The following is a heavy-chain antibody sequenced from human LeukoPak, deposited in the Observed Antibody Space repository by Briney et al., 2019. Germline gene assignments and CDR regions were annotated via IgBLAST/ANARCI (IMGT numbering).Heavy chain of an antibody. Sequence: GGSLRLSCAASGXTFSDYYVSWIRKAPGKGLESVSYLSSSSSYTNYADSVKGRFTISRDNAKNSLYLQMNSLRAEDTAVYYYARAKRYSYVDYWGQGTLVTVSS. D-gene: IGHD5-18*01. CDR3: ARAKRYSYVDY. J-gene: IGHJ4*02. CDR2: LSSSSSYT. V-gene: IGHV3-11*05. CDR1: GXTFSDYY.